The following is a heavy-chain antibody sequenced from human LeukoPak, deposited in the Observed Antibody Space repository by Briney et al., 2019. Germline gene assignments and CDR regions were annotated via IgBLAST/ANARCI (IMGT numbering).Heavy chain of an antibody. CDR2: IYYDGRT. Sequence: SETLSLTCTVSGGSVSSGDYYWTWIRQPPGKGPEWIGYIYYDGRTDYNPSLKSRVTISLDTSENQFSLKLSSVTAADTAVYFCAGTSGWYIYHFDFWGQGTLVTVSS. V-gene: IGHV4-61*08. D-gene: IGHD6-19*01. CDR1: GGSVSSGDYY. CDR3: AGTSGWYIYHFDF. J-gene: IGHJ4*02.